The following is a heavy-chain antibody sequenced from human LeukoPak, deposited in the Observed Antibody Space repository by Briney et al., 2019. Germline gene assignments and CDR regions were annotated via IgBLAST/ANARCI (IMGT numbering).Heavy chain of an antibody. Sequence: PSETLSLXCTVSGASKTSYYWTWIRQPPGKGLEWVGYMYFGERTNYNPSLKSRATISIGTSKKQFSLNLKSVTAADTAVYYCARIPGDRPDDWGQGTLVTVS. J-gene: IGHJ4*02. CDR3: ARIPGDRPDD. CDR1: GASKTSYY. V-gene: IGHV4-59*01. D-gene: IGHD7-27*01. CDR2: MYFGERT.